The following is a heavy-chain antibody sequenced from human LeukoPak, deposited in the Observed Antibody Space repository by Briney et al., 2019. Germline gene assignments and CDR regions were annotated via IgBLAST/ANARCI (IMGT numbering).Heavy chain of an antibody. CDR1: GGSISSSSYY. CDR2: IYYSGST. D-gene: IGHD3-10*01. J-gene: IGHJ5*02. CDR3: ARQRGTYYYGSGSHTRSWFDP. V-gene: IGHV4-39*01. Sequence: SETLSLTCTVSGGSISSSSYYWGWIRQPPGKGLEWIGSIYYSGSTYYNPSLKSRVTISVDTSKNQFSLKLNSVTAADTAVYYCARQRGTYYYGSGSHTRSWFDPWGQGTPVTVSS.